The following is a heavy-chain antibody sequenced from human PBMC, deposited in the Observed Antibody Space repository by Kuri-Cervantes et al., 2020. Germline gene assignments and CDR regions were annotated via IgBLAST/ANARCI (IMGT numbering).Heavy chain of an antibody. V-gene: IGHV4-4*02. Sequence: SCAVSGGSISSSNWWSWVRQPPGKGLEWIGEIYHSGITYYNPSLKSRVTISIDTSKNQFSLKVTSVTAADTAVYYCARRPPESAFDYWGQGTLVTVSS. CDR3: ARRPPESAFDY. J-gene: IGHJ4*02. CDR2: IYHSGIT. CDR1: GGSISSSNW.